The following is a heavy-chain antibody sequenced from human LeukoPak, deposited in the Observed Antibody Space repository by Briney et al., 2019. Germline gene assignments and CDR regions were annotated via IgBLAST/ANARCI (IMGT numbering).Heavy chain of an antibody. CDR3: AKSLFTSATGTGRAFHI. CDR2: IYSGGST. J-gene: IGHJ3*02. Sequence: TGGSLRLSCAASGFTVSSNYMSWVRQAPGKGLEWVSVIYSGGSTYYADSAKGRFTISRDNSKNTLYLQMNGLRAEDTAIFYCAKSLFTSATGTGRAFHIWGQGTRVTVSS. CDR1: GFTVSSNY. D-gene: IGHD1-1*01. V-gene: IGHV3-53*01.